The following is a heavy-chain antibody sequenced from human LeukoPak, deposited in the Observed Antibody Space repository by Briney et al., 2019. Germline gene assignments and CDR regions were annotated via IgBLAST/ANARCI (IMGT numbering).Heavy chain of an antibody. Sequence: GGSLRLSCAASGFTFSSYAMSWVRQAPGKGLEWVSAISGSGGSTYYADSVKGRFTISRDNSKNTLYLQMNSLRAEDTAVYYCAKERATITMIVVVIKGQFDYWGQGTPVTVSS. D-gene: IGHD3-22*01. V-gene: IGHV3-23*01. J-gene: IGHJ4*02. CDR1: GFTFSSYA. CDR2: ISGSGGST. CDR3: AKERATITMIVVVIKGQFDY.